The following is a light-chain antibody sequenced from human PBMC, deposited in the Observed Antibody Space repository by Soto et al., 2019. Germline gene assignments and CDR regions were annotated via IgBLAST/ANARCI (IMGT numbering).Light chain of an antibody. Sequence: EIVLTQSPATLSLSTGERATLSCRASQSVSSYLAWYQQKPGQAPRLLIYDASNRATGIPARFSGSGSGTDFTLTISSLEPEDFAVYYCQQRSNWPWTFGQGDKVESK. CDR3: QQRSNWPWT. CDR1: QSVSSY. V-gene: IGKV3-11*01. J-gene: IGKJ1*01. CDR2: DAS.